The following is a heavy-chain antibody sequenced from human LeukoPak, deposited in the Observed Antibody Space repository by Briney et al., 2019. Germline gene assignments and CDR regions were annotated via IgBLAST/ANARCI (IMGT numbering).Heavy chain of an antibody. CDR2: IYHSGST. CDR1: VCSISSSNW. V-gene: IGHV4-4*02. D-gene: IGHD2-2*01. Sequence: SETLSLTFAVSVCSISSSNWGSWVRQPPGKGLEWIGVIYHSGSTNYNPSLKSQVTISVDKSKTQFSLKLSSVTAADTAVYYCARVFDCSSTSCYYFDYWGQGTLVTVSS. CDR3: ARVFDCSSTSCYYFDY. J-gene: IGHJ4*02.